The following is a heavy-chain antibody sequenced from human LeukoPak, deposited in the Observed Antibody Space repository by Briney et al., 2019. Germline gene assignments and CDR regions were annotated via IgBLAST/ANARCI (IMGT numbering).Heavy chain of an antibody. D-gene: IGHD3-22*01. CDR2: IRSKANSYAT. J-gene: IGHJ4*02. Sequence: PGGSLRLSCAASGFTFSGSAMHWVRQASGKGLEWVGRIRSKANSYATAYAASVKGRLTISRDDSKNTAYLQMNSLKTEDTAVYYCTKQYYYDSSGFDYWGQGTLVTVSS. CDR3: TKQYYYDSSGFDY. CDR1: GFTFSGSA. V-gene: IGHV3-73*01.